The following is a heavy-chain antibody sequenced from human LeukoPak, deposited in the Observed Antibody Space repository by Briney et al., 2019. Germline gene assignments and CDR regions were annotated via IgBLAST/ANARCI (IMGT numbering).Heavy chain of an antibody. Sequence: PGGSLRLSCGVSGFIVSSNYMGWVRQAPGKGLEWVSGIYNGGNTYYGDSVKGRFIISRDNSKNTLYLQMNSLRAEDTAVYYCARGGYDMFYWGQGTTVTVSS. V-gene: IGHV3-66*01. D-gene: IGHD3-22*01. CDR2: IYNGGNT. CDR3: ARGGYDMFY. CDR1: GFIVSSNY. J-gene: IGHJ6*02.